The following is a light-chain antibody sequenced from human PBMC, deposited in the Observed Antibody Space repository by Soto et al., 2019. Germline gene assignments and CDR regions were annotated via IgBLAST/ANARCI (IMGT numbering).Light chain of an antibody. CDR1: SSDVGTYNY. CDR2: DVS. Sequence: QSALTQPASVSGSPGQSITISCTGTSSDVGTYNYVSWYQHRPGKAPKLMIYDVSYRPSGVSNRFSGSKSANTASLTISGLQAEDEADYYCSSYTTSNTQVFCGGTKLTVL. CDR3: SSYTTSNTQV. V-gene: IGLV2-14*01. J-gene: IGLJ3*02.